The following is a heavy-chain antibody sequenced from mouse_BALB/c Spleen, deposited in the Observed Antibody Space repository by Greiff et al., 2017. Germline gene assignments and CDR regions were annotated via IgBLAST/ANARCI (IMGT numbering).Heavy chain of an antibody. Sequence: DVKLVESGGGLVKPGGSLKLSCAASGFTFSSYAMSWVRQTPEKRLEWVASISSGGSTYYPDSVKGRFTISRDNARNILYLQMSSLRSEDTAMYYCARFYGNYAMDYWGQGTSVTVSS. J-gene: IGHJ4*01. CDR2: ISSGGST. CDR1: GFTFSSYA. CDR3: ARFYGNYAMDY. D-gene: IGHD2-1*01. V-gene: IGHV5-6-5*01.